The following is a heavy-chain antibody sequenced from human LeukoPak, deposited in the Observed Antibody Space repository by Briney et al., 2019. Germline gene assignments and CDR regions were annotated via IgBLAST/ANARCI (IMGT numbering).Heavy chain of an antibody. V-gene: IGHV4-34*01. CDR3: ARGRGRGTTVTY. CDR1: GGSFSGYY. D-gene: IGHD4-17*01. CDR2: INHSGST. J-gene: IGHJ4*02. Sequence: SETLSLTCAVYGGSFSGYYWSWIRQPPGKGLEWIGEINHSGSTNYNPSLKSRVTISVDTSKNQFSPKLSSVTAADTAVYYCARGRGRGTTVTYWGQGTLVTVSS.